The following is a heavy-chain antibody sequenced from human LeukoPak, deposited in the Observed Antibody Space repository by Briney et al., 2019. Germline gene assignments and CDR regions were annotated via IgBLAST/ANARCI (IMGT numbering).Heavy chain of an antibody. V-gene: IGHV5-51*01. CDR2: IYPGESDR. Sequence: GEPLRISGKASGSSFTSNWIGWVRQMPGKGLEWMGIIYPGESDRRYSPSFQGDLHISADKTISPAYLQGSSLKASDNAMYYCARAQLWLRYDAFDIWGQGTMVTVSS. CDR1: GSSFTSNW. J-gene: IGHJ3*02. D-gene: IGHD5-18*01. CDR3: ARAQLWLRYDAFDI.